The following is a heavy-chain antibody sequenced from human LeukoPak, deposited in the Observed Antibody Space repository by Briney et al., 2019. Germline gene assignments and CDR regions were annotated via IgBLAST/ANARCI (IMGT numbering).Heavy chain of an antibody. CDR2: INPNSGGT. Sequence: ASVKVSFKASGYTFTGYYMHWVRQAPGQGLEWMGWINPNSGGTNYAQKFQGWVTMTRDTSISTAYMELSRLRSDDTAVYYCARDHTRDYYYYGMDVWGQGTTVTVSS. CDR3: ARDHTRDYYYYGMDV. J-gene: IGHJ6*02. V-gene: IGHV1-2*04. CDR1: GYTFTGYY.